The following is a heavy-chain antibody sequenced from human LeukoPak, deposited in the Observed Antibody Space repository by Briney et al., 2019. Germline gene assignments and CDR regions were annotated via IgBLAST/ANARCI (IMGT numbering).Heavy chain of an antibody. V-gene: IGHV4-59*10. D-gene: IGHD4-17*01. CDR1: GGSFSGYY. CDR3: ASTHYGDGRFGY. Sequence: SETLSLTCAVYGGSFSGYYWSWIRQPAGKGLEWIGRIYTSGSTNYNPSLKSRVTMSVDTSKNQFSLKLSSVTAADTAVYYCASTHYGDGRFGYWGQGTLVTVSS. CDR2: IYTSGST. J-gene: IGHJ4*02.